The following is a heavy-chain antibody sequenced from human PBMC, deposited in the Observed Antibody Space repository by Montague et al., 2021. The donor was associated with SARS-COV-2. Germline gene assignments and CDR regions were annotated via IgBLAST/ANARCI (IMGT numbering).Heavy chain of an antibody. CDR3: VRDTGSAQAGFDA. V-gene: IGHV6-1*01. J-gene: IGHJ4*02. Sequence: CAISVDSVWSNTAAWNWIRQSPSGGLEWLGRTNYRSKWTSDYATPVEGRISIDPDTSKNQFFLHLRSVTPEDTGVYYCVRDTGSAQAGFDAWGQGTLVTVSS. CDR2: TNYRSKWTS. D-gene: IGHD4-17*01. CDR1: VDSVWSNTAA.